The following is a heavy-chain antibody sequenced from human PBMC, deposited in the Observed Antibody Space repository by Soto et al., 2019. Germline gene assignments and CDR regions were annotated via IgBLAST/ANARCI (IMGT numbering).Heavy chain of an antibody. CDR2: VSNKNGVT. J-gene: IGHJ4*02. CDR1: GYNFSNYD. D-gene: IGHD6-19*01. V-gene: IGHV1-18*04. CDR3: ARERLNTGWYGFDH. Sequence: ASVKVSCKTSGYNFSNYDFSWVRQAPGQGLEWMGWVSNKNGVTNYAEKFRDRVTMTTDISTNTIYMELRSLRSDDTAVYFCARERLNTGWYGFDHWGQGTQVTVSS.